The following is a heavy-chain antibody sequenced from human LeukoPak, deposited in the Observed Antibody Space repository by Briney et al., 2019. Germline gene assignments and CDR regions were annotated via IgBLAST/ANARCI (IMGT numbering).Heavy chain of an antibody. J-gene: IGHJ5*02. CDR1: GYTFTSYG. Sequence: ASVKVSCKASGYTFTSYGMHWVRQAPGQRLECMGWINAGNGNTKDSQKFQGRVTITRDTSASTAYMELSSLRSEDTAVYYCARDGYCSSTSCPWGENWFDPWGQGTLVTVSS. V-gene: IGHV1-3*01. CDR2: INAGNGNT. CDR3: ARDGYCSSTSCPWGENWFDP. D-gene: IGHD2-2*03.